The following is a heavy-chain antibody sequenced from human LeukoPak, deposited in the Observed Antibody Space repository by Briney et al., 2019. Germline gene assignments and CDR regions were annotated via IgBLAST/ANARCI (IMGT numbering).Heavy chain of an antibody. D-gene: IGHD6-19*01. V-gene: IGHV3-11*03. CDR1: VFTFSDEY. CDR2: VRNSGSYT. CDR3: ARSRGAGPGAHFDY. Sequence: GVALRLSCAPSVFTFSDEYMSWIRHAPGEGLQWVSYVRNSGSYTNYADSVKGRFTISRDNAKSSLYLQMNSVRAEDTAVYYCARSRGAGPGAHFDYWGQGTLVTVSS. J-gene: IGHJ4*02.